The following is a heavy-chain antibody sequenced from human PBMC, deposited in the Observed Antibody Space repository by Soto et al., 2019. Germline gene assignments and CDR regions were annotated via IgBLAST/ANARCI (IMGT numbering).Heavy chain of an antibody. CDR2: INPSGGST. CDR3: AREPDSGGSSWYGAFDI. J-gene: IGHJ3*02. V-gene: IGHV1-46*01. CDR1: GYTFTSYY. Sequence: QVQLVQSGAEVKKPGASVKVSCKASGYTFTSYYMHWVRQAPGQGLEWMGIINPSGGSTSYAQKFQGRVTMTRDTSTSTVYMELSSLRSEDTAVYYCAREPDSGGSSWYGAFDIWGQGTMVTVSS. D-gene: IGHD6-13*01.